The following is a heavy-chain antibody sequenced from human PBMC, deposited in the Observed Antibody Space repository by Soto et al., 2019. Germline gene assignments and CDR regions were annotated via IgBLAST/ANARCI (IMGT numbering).Heavy chain of an antibody. Sequence: SETLSLTCTVTGGSVSNHYWSWIRQPPGKGLEWIGYVTDMGTTNYSPSFKSRVSISIDMSKRQFSLQMTSMSAADTALYFCARYGDGFDDFYFDYWGQGTPVTVS. D-gene: IGHD5-12*01. CDR1: GGSVSNHY. V-gene: IGHV4-59*02. CDR2: VTDMGTT. CDR3: ARYGDGFDDFYFDY. J-gene: IGHJ4*02.